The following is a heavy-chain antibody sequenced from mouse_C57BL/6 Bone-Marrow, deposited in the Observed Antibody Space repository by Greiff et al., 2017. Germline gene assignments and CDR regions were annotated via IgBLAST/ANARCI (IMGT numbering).Heavy chain of an antibody. CDR2: IFPGGGST. CDR3: ARKELYSSPHYYAMDY. CDR1: GYTFTDYY. Sequence: QVQLQQSGPELVKPGASVKISCKASGYTFTDYYINWVKQRPGQGLEWIGWIFPGGGSTYYNEKFKGKATLTVDKSSSTAYLLLSSLTSEDSAVYFCARKELYSSPHYYAMDYWGQGTSVTVSS. J-gene: IGHJ4*01. V-gene: IGHV1-75*01. D-gene: IGHD1-1*01.